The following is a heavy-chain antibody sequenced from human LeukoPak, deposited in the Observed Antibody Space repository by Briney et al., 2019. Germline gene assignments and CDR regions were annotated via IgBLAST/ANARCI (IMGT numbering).Heavy chain of an antibody. J-gene: IGHJ4*02. V-gene: IGHV3-15*01. CDR3: TTDPGTGVRGY. Sequence: GGSLRLSCAASGFTFPNAWVNWVRQAPGKGLEWVGHIKSKGNGGTIDYAAPVKGRFTISGDDSKNTVYLQMNSLEIEDTAVYFCTTDPGTGVRGYWGQGTLVTVSS. CDR1: GFTFPNAW. D-gene: IGHD3-10*01. CDR2: IKSKGNGGTI.